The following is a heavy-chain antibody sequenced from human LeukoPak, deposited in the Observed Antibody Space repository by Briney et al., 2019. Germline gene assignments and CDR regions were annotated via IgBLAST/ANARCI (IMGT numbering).Heavy chain of an antibody. CDR1: GFTFDSYW. J-gene: IGHJ4*02. CDR3: ARDPLTQNDY. CDR2: IKQDGNEK. Sequence: GGSLRLSXAASGFTFDSYWMSWVRQAPGKGVEWVANIKQDGNEKYYVDSVEGRFTISRDNAKNSLYLQMNSLRAEDTAVYYCARDPLTQNDYWGLGTLVTVSS. V-gene: IGHV3-7*01. D-gene: IGHD1-14*01.